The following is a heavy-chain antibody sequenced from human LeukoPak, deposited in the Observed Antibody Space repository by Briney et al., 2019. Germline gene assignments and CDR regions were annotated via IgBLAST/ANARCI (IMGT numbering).Heavy chain of an antibody. CDR2: ISSSSSTI. Sequence: GGSLRLSCAASGFTFSSYSMNWVRQAPGKGLEWVSYISSSSSTIYYADSVKGRFTISRDNAKNSLYLQMNSLRAEDTAVYYCVRDVQGREETAVGDYWGQGTRVTVSS. CDR1: GFTFSSYS. CDR3: VRDVQGREETAVGDY. V-gene: IGHV3-48*01. D-gene: IGHD6-19*01. J-gene: IGHJ4*02.